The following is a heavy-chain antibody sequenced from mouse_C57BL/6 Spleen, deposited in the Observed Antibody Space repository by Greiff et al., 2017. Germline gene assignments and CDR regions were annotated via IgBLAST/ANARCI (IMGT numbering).Heavy chain of an antibody. J-gene: IGHJ1*03. D-gene: IGHD6-1*01. CDR3: ARTGSHWYFGV. V-gene: IGHV2-2*01. Sequence: VQLQQSGPGLVQPSPSLSITCSVSGFSLTSYGVPWVRQSPGNGLEWLCVIWSGGSTDYNAAFISRLSISKDNSKSQVFCKMNSLQADDTAIYYCARTGSHWYFGVWGTGTAVTVSS. CDR2: IWSGGST. CDR1: GFSLTSYG.